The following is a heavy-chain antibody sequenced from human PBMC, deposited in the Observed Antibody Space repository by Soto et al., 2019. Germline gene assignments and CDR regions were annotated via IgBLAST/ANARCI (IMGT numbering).Heavy chain of an antibody. V-gene: IGHV3-30*18. CDR2: ISYDGSNK. Sequence: QVQLVESGGGVVQPGRSLRLSCAASGFTFSSYGMHWVRQAPGKGLEWVAVISYDGSNKYYADSVKGRFTISRDNSKNTLYRQMNSLRAEDTAVYYCAKDAGFLEWLGENWFDPWGQGTLVTVSS. J-gene: IGHJ5*02. CDR1: GFTFSSYG. CDR3: AKDAGFLEWLGENWFDP. D-gene: IGHD3-3*01.